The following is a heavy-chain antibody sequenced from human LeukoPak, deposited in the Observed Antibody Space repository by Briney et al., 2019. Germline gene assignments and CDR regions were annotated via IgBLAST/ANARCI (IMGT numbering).Heavy chain of an antibody. CDR1: GGTFSSYA. CDR3: ARGYCSSTSCYRLDP. J-gene: IGHJ5*02. D-gene: IGHD2-2*01. V-gene: IGHV1-69*04. Sequence: SVKVSCKASGGTFSSYAISWVRQAPGQGLEWMGRIIPILGIANYAQKFQGRATITADESTSTAYMELSSLRSEDTAVYYCARGYCSSTSCYRLDPWGQGTLVTVSS. CDR2: IIPILGIA.